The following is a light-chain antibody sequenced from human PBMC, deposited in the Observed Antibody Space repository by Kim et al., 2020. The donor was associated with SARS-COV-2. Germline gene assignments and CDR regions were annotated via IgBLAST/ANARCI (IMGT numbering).Light chain of an antibody. CDR3: QQYNSYSPWT. V-gene: IGKV1-5*01. J-gene: IGKJ1*01. Sequence: SVVGRVITTCRASQSNSRWLAWYQQKPRKDPQLLIYDASSLESGVPSRFSGSGSVTEFSLPTSSLQHDDFATYYCQQYNSYSPWTFGQGTKVDIK. CDR2: DAS. CDR1: QSNSRW.